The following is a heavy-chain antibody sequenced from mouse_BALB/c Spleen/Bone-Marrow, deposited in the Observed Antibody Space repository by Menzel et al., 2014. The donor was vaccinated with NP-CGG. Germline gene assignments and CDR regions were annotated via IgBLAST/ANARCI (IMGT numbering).Heavy chain of an antibody. D-gene: IGHD1-2*01. CDR3: ARATLLRLRNYFDY. J-gene: IGHJ2*01. CDR2: INPRTGYT. V-gene: IGHV1-7*01. Sequence: QVHVKQSGAELAKHGASVKMSCKASGYTFTSYWMHWVKQRPGQGLEWIGYINPRTGYTEYNQKFKDKATLTADKSSSTAYMQLSSLTSEDSAVYYCARATLLRLRNYFDYWGQGTTLTVSS. CDR1: GYTFTSYW.